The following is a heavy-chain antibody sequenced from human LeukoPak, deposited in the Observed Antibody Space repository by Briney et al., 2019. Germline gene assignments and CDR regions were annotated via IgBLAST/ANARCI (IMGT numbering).Heavy chain of an antibody. D-gene: IGHD3-22*01. CDR3: ARGVIPYYAFDI. Sequence: SETLSLTCTVSGGSISSGSYYWSWIRQPAGKGLEWIGRIYTSGSTNYNPSLKSRVTISVDTSKNQFSLKLGSVTAADTAVYYCARGVIPYYAFDIWGQGTMVTVSS. CDR1: GGSISSGSYY. CDR2: IYTSGST. V-gene: IGHV4-61*02. J-gene: IGHJ3*02.